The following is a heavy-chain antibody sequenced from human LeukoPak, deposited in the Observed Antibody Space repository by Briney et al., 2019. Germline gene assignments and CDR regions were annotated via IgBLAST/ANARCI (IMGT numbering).Heavy chain of an antibody. J-gene: IGHJ6*02. V-gene: IGHV4-34*01. D-gene: IGHD2-2*01. CDR1: GGSFSGYY. CDR2: INHSGST. CDR3: ASFSSCYSCINYYYGMDV. Sequence: SETLSLTCAVHGGSFSGYYWSWIRQPPGKGLEWIGEINHSGSTNYNPSLKSRVTISVDTSKNQFSLKLSSVTAADTAVYYCASFSSCYSCINYYYGMDVWGQGTTVTGSS.